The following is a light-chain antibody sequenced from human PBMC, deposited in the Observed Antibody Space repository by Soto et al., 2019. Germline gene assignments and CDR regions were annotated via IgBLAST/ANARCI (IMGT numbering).Light chain of an antibody. V-gene: IGLV2-23*03. CDR3: CSSAGSDTF. CDR2: EGS. Sequence: QSALTQPASVSGSPGQSITISCTGISSDIRSYNLVSWYQQHPGKAPKLILYEGSKRPSGVSSRFSGSKSGNTASLTISGLQPEDEADYYCCSSAGSDTFIGGGTKLTVL. CDR1: SSDIRSYNL. J-gene: IGLJ2*01.